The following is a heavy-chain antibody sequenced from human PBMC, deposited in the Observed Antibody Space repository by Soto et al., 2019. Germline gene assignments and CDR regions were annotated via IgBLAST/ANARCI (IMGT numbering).Heavy chain of an antibody. CDR3: AKDLGRFDY. V-gene: IGHV3-23*01. CDR1: GFTLSGYA. Sequence: GGSLRLSCAASGFTLSGYAMDWVRQAPGKGLEYVSAISGSGGSTYYADSVKGRFTISRDNSKNTLYLQMNSLRAEDTAVYYCAKDLGRFDYWGQGTLVTVSS. D-gene: IGHD7-27*01. CDR2: ISGSGGST. J-gene: IGHJ4*02.